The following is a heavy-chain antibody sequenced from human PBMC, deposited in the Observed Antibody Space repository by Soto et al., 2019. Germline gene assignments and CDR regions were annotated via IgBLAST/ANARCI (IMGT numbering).Heavy chain of an antibody. CDR3: ASHPQTYSGNDDAFDI. Sequence: QVPLVQSGAEVKKPGSSVKVSCKASGGTFSSYAISWVRQAPGQGLEWMGGIIPMFGTANYAQKFQGRVTITADESTTTAYTELSSLRSEDTAVYYCASHPQTYSGNDDAFDIWGQGTMVIVSS. CDR1: GGTFSSYA. D-gene: IGHD1-26*01. J-gene: IGHJ3*02. V-gene: IGHV1-69*12. CDR2: IIPMFGTA.